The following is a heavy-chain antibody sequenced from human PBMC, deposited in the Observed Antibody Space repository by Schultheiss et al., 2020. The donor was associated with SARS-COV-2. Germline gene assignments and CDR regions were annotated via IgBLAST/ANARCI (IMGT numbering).Heavy chain of an antibody. CDR1: GGSFSGYY. J-gene: IGHJ4*02. V-gene: IGHV4-39*01. CDR3: ARKWIYGDYEEGDYFDY. D-gene: IGHD4-17*01. CDR2: IYYSGST. Sequence: GSLRLSCAVYGGSFSGYYWGWIRQPPGKGLEWIGSIYYSGSTYYNPSLKSRVTISVDTSKNQFSLKLSSVTAADTAVYYCARKWIYGDYEEGDYFDYWGQGTLVTVSS.